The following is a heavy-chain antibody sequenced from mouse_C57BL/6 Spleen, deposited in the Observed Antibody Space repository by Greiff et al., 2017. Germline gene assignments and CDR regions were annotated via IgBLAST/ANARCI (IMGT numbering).Heavy chain of an antibody. CDR2: ISSGGSYT. Sequence: EVKLMESGGDLVKPGGSLKLSCAASGFTFSSYGMSWVRQTPDQRLEWVATISSGGSYTNYPDSVKGRFTISRDNAKNTLYLHMSSLKSEDTAMYYCARHRDSSGIDYWGQGTTLTVSS. V-gene: IGHV5-6*01. CDR1: GFTFSSYG. J-gene: IGHJ2*01. CDR3: ARHRDSSGIDY. D-gene: IGHD3-2*02.